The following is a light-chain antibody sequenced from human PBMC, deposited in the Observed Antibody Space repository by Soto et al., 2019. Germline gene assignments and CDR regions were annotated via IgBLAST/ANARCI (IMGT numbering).Light chain of an antibody. CDR2: AAS. V-gene: IGKV1-27*01. J-gene: IGKJ4*01. CDR1: QGIAPY. CDR3: QKYNSAPLT. Sequence: DVQMPQSPSSLSASVGDRVTITCRASQGIAPYLAWFQQKPGKVPKLLLYAASTLQSGVPSRFSGSGSGTDFTLTISSLQPEDVATYYCQKYNSAPLTFGGGTKVEIK.